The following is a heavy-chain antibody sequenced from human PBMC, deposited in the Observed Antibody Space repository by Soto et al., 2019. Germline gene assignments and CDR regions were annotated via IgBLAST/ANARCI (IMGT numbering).Heavy chain of an antibody. J-gene: IGHJ4*02. CDR2: IKQDGTEQ. Sequence: EVHLVESGGGLVQPGGSLRLSCAASAFSFSSYWMSWVRQAPGKGLEWVANIKQDGTEQYYVDSVKGRFTISRDNAKNSVCLQMTSLRAEDTAVYYCARIGWGYDYVWGRYFDHWGQGTLVTVSS. CDR1: AFSFSSYW. V-gene: IGHV3-7*01. CDR3: ARIGWGYDYVWGRYFDH. D-gene: IGHD3-16*01.